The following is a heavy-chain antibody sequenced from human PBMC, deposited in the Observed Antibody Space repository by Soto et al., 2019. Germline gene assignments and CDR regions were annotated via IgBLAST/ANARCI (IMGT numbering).Heavy chain of an antibody. D-gene: IGHD3-22*01. V-gene: IGHV4-34*01. J-gene: IGHJ4*02. CDR2: INHSGST. CDR1: GGSFSGYY. CDR3: ARAPVVKSLDY. Sequence: QVQLQQWGAGLLKPSETLSLTCAVYGGSFSGYYWSWIRQPPGKGLEWIGEINHSGSTNYNPSLKRRVTISVDTSKNQFSLKLSSVTAADTAVYYCARAPVVKSLDYWGQGTLVTVSS.